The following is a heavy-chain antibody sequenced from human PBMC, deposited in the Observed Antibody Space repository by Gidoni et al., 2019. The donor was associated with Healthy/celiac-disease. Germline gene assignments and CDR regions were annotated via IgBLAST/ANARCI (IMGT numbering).Heavy chain of an antibody. Sequence: QLQLQESGPGLVKPSETLSLTCTVSGGSISSSSYYWGWIRQPPGKGLEWIGSIYYSGSTYYNPSLKSRVTISVDTSKNRFSLKLSSVTAADTAVYYCARSYYDYVWGSYRYEDLWGQGTLVTVSS. J-gene: IGHJ4*02. D-gene: IGHD3-16*02. CDR2: IYYSGST. CDR1: GGSISSSSYY. CDR3: ARSYYDYVWGSYRYEDL. V-gene: IGHV4-39*01.